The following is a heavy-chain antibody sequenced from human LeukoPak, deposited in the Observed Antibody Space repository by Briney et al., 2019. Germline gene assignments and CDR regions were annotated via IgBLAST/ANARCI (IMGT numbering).Heavy chain of an antibody. D-gene: IGHD2-15*01. Sequence: PGGSLRLSCVASGFTFSSYTMSWVRQAPGKGLEWVSALNAGGGSTHYADSVRGRFTISRDNSKNTLYLQMNSLRAEDTAVYYCASPVRDRYWSWCSCLPPFDFWGQGNLVTVSS. CDR1: GFTFSSYT. V-gene: IGHV3-23*01. CDR2: LNAGGGST. J-gene: IGHJ4*02. CDR3: ASPVRDRYWSWCSCLPPFDF.